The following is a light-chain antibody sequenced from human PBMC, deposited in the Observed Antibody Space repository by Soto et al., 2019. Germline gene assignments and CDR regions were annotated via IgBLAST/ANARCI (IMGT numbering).Light chain of an antibody. J-gene: IGKJ3*01. CDR3: QQYGRSRLFT. CDR2: GAS. V-gene: IGKV3-20*01. Sequence: EIVLTQSPGTLSLSPGERATLSCRASQSVSSSYLAWYQQKPGQAPRLLIFGASSRATGIPDRFSGSGSETDFTLTISRLENEDFEVYYCQQYGRSRLFTFGPGTKVDIK. CDR1: QSVSSSY.